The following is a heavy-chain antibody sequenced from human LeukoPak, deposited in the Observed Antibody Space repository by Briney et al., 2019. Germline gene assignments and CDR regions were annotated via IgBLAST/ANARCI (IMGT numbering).Heavy chain of an antibody. J-gene: IGHJ6*02. Sequence: SETLSLTCAVSGGSINSDSWSWIRQPPGKGLEWVGYIFHGGSTYSNPSLKSRVTISVDRSKNQFSLKLTSVTAADTAVYYCARVGATSLFSRYYYYGMDVWGQGTTVTVSS. CDR1: GGSINSDS. V-gene: IGHV4-30-2*01. CDR2: IFHGGST. D-gene: IGHD1-26*01. CDR3: ARVGATSLFSRYYYYGMDV.